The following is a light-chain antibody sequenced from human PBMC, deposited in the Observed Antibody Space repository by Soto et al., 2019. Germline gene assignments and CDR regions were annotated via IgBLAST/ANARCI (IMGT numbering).Light chain of an antibody. J-gene: IGKJ4*01. CDR3: QQYNNWPLT. CDR1: QSVSSN. CDR2: GAS. V-gene: IGKV3-15*01. Sequence: EIVMTQSPATLSVSPGERATLSCRASQSVSSNLAWYQQKPGQAPRLLIYGASTRATGIPARFSGSGSGTEFTLTIRSLHPEAFVVYSCQQYNNWPLTFGGGTKVDIQ.